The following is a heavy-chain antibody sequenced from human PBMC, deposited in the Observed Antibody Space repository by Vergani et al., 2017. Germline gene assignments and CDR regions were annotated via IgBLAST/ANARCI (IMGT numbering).Heavy chain of an antibody. J-gene: IGHJ5*01. CDR1: GFTFSSHC. D-gene: IGHD1-1*01. V-gene: IGHV3-33*01. Sequence: QVQLVESEGGVVQPGRSLTLSCVASGFTFSSHCMHWVSQAPGKGLEWVAVIWYDGSNKYYGDSVKGRFTISRDNSKNTLYLQMNSLRVEDTAVYYCARWGNEKRLDSWGQGTLVTVSS. CDR3: ARWGNEKRLDS. CDR2: IWYDGSNK.